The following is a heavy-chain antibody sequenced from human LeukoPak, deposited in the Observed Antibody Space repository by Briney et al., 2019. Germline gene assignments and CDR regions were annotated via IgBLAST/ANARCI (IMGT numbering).Heavy chain of an antibody. D-gene: IGHD3-22*01. CDR2: IYYSGST. CDR3: AREYYDNSGRKHAFDI. J-gene: IGHJ3*02. CDR1: GGSISSHY. V-gene: IGHV4-59*11. Sequence: SETLSLTCTVSGGSISSHYWSWIRQPPGKGLERIGYIYYSGSTNYNPSLKSRVTISVDTSKNQFSLKLSSVTAADTAVYYCAREYYDNSGRKHAFDIWGQGTVVTVST.